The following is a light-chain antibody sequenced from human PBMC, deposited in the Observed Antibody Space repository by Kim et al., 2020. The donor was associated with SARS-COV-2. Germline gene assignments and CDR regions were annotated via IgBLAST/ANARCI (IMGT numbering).Light chain of an antibody. CDR3: AAWDDSLSGVV. V-gene: IGLV1-47*01. Sequence: GQRVTTSCSGSSSNIGSNYVYWYQQLPGTAPKLLIYRNDQRPSGVPDRFSGSKSGTSASLAISGLRSEDEADYSCAAWDDSLSGVVFGGGTKLTVL. CDR1: SSNIGSNY. J-gene: IGLJ2*01. CDR2: RND.